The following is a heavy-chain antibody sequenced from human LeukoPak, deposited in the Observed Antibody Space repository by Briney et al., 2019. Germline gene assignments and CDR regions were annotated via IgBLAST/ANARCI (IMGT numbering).Heavy chain of an antibody. CDR3: ARDHIVVVPAAINWFDP. Sequence: ASVKVSCKASGGTFSSYAISWVRQAPGQGLEWMGRIIPILGIANYAQKLQGRVTMTTDTSTSTAYMELRSLRSDDTAVYYCARDHIVVVPAAINWFDPWGQGTLVTVSS. CDR2: IIPILGIA. V-gene: IGHV1-69*04. J-gene: IGHJ5*02. D-gene: IGHD2-2*01. CDR1: GGTFSSYA.